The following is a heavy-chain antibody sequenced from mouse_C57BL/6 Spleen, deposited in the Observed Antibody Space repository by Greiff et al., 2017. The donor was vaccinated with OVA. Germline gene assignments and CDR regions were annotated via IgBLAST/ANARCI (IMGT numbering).Heavy chain of an antibody. CDR1: GYTFTDYY. CDR3: ARDNGRGYWYFDV. CDR2: INPNNGGT. J-gene: IGHJ1*03. V-gene: IGHV1-26*01. Sequence: VQLQQSGPELVKPGASVKISCKASGYTFTDYYMNWVKQSHGKSLEWIGDINPNNGGTSYNQKFKGKATLTVEKSSSTAYMELRSLTSDDSAVYYCARDNGRGYWYFDVWGTGTTVTVSS. D-gene: IGHD1-1*01.